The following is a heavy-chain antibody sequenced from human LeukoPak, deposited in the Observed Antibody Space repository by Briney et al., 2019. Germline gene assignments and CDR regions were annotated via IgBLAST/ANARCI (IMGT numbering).Heavy chain of an antibody. CDR3: AREERYYDFWRGLGD. CDR2: IYYSGNT. V-gene: IGHV4-39*07. D-gene: IGHD3-3*01. J-gene: IGHJ4*02. Sequence: PSETLSLTCTVSGGSISSSSHYWGWIRQPPGKGLEWIGNIYYSGNTYYNPSLKSRVTISVDTSKNQFSLKLTSVTAADTAVYYCAREERYYDFWRGLGDWGQGTLVTVSS. CDR1: GGSISSSSHY.